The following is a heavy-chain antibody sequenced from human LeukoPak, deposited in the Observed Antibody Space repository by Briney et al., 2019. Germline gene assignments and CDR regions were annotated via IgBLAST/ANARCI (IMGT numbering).Heavy chain of an antibody. Sequence: GGSLRLSCAASGFTFSSYSMNWVRQAPGKGLEWVSSISSSSSYIYYADSVKGRFTISRDNAKNSLYLQMNSLRAEDTAVYYCARDNTYYYGSGSYMDVWGKGTTVTVSS. D-gene: IGHD3-10*01. V-gene: IGHV3-21*01. CDR3: ARDNTYYYGSGSYMDV. J-gene: IGHJ6*04. CDR2: ISSSSSYI. CDR1: GFTFSSYS.